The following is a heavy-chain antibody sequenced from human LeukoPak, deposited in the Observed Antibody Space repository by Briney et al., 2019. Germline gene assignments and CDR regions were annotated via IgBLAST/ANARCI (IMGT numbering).Heavy chain of an antibody. Sequence: GGSLRLSCAASGFTFSSYGMHWVRQAPGKGLEWVAVISYDGSNKYYADSVKGRFTISSDNSKNTLYLQMNSLRAEDTAVYYCFFPGVIGKVYWGEGTLVTVSS. CDR1: GFTFSSYG. D-gene: IGHD1-20*01. J-gene: IGHJ4*02. CDR2: ISYDGSNK. CDR3: FFPGVIGKVY. V-gene: IGHV3-30*03.